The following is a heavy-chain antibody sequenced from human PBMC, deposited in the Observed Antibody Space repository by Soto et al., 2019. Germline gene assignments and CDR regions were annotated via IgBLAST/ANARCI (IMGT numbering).Heavy chain of an antibody. CDR1: GDSMSSSLYF. CDR2: IYNSGQT. V-gene: IGHV4-39*01. D-gene: IGHD6-6*01. J-gene: IGHJ4*02. Sequence: SETLSLTCTVSGDSMSSSLYFWGWIRQSPGKGLEWIGNIYNSGQTYYNPSLKSRVSISVDTSKNQFSLQLSSVTAADTAIYYCARNGAAARPLSFFDYWGQGSLVTVSS. CDR3: ARNGAAARPLSFFDY.